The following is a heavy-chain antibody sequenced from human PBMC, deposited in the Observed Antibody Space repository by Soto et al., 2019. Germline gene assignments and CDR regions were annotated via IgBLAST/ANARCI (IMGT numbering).Heavy chain of an antibody. J-gene: IGHJ6*02. V-gene: IGHV1-8*01. CDR2: MNPNSGNT. CDR3: ARVVVAAGGMDV. Sequence: ASVKVSCKXSGYTFTSYDINWVRQATGQGLEWMGWMNPNSGNTGYAQKFQGRVTMTRNTSISTAYMELSSLRSEDTAVYYCARVVVAAGGMDVWGQGTTVTVSS. CDR1: GYTFTSYD. D-gene: IGHD2-15*01.